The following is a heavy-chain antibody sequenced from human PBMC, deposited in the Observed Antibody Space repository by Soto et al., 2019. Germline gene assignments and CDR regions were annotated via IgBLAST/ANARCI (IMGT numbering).Heavy chain of an antibody. J-gene: IGHJ6*02. CDR1: GFTFSKYW. CDR3: ARPLGHYFYAMDV. CDR2: IKQDGSEK. Sequence: EVQLVESGGGLVQPGGSLRLSCAASGFTFSKYWMSWVRQAPGKGLEWVANIKQDGSEKNCVDSVRGRFTISRDNAKNSLYLQMNSLRAEDTAVYYCARPLGHYFYAMDVWGQGTTVTVSS. V-gene: IGHV3-7*05.